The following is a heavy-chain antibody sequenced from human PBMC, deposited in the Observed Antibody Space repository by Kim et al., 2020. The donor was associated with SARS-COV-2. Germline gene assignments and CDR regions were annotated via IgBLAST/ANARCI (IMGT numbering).Heavy chain of an antibody. CDR2: ISYDGSNK. Sequence: GGSLRLSCAASGFTFSSYGMHWVRQAPGKGLEWVAVISYDGSNKYYADSVKGRFTISRDNSKNTLYLQMNSLRAEDTAVYYCAKARDASGWYYYYGMDVWGQGTTVTVSS. D-gene: IGHD6-19*01. CDR3: AKARDASGWYYYYGMDV. CDR1: GFTFSSYG. V-gene: IGHV3-30*18. J-gene: IGHJ6*02.